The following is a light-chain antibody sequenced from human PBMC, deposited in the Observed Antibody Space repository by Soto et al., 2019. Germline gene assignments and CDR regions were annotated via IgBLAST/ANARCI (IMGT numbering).Light chain of an antibody. CDR2: DVT. CDR3: CSYAGSYTHVV. J-gene: IGLJ2*01. Sequence: QSALTQPRSASGSPGQSVTISCTGTSSDVGGFNYVSWYQQHPGKAPKLMIYDVTKRPSGVPDRFSGSKSGNTASLTISGLQPEDEADYYCCSYAGSYTHVVFGGGTKVTVL. V-gene: IGLV2-11*01. CDR1: SSDVGGFNY.